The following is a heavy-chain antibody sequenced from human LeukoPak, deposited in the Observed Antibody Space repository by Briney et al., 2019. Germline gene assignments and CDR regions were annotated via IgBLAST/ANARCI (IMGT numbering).Heavy chain of an antibody. CDR1: GYTFTGYY. CDR3: ARDIGYYDFWSGYLVGGYFDY. J-gene: IGHJ4*02. D-gene: IGHD3-3*01. V-gene: IGHV7-4-1*02. CDR2: INTDTGNP. Sequence: ASVKVSCKASGYTFTGYYMHWVRQAPGQGLEWMGWINTDTGNPTYAQGFTGRFVFSLDTSVSTAYLQISSLKAEDTAVYYCARDIGYYDFWSGYLVGGYFDYWGQGTLVTVSS.